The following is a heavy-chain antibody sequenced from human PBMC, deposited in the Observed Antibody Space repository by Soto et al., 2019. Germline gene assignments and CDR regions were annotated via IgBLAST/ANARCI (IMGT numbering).Heavy chain of an antibody. V-gene: IGHV3-43*01. CDR2: ISWDGGST. CDR1: GFTFDDYT. CDR3: AKDRSEKELRFLEWLLAGMDV. J-gene: IGHJ6*02. D-gene: IGHD3-3*01. Sequence: GGSLRLSCAASGFTFDDYTMHWVRQAPGKGLEWVSLISWDGGSTYYADSVKGRFTISRDNSKNSLYLQMNSLRTEDTALYYCAKDRSEKELRFLEWLLAGMDVWGQGTTVTVSS.